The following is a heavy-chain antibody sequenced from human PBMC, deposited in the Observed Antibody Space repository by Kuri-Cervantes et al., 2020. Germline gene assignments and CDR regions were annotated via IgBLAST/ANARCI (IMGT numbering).Heavy chain of an antibody. CDR1: GGSISSSNW. D-gene: IGHD4-23*01. J-gene: IGHJ4*02. V-gene: IGHV4-4*02. Sequence: SCAVSGGSISSSNWWSWVRQPPGKGLEWIGEIYHSGSTNYNPSLKSRVTISVDKSKNQFSLKLSSVTAADTAVYYCARERTDYGGTKRRVVFDYWGQGTLVTVSS. CDR2: IYHSGST. CDR3: ARERTDYGGTKRRVVFDY.